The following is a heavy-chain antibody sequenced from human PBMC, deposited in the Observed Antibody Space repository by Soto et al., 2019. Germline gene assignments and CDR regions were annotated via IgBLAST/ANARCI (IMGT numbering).Heavy chain of an antibody. CDR3: XXXXIXASTXWGAFDA. CDR2: VSPTGDST. V-gene: IGHV3-23*01. J-gene: IGHJ3*01. CDR1: GFSFNNYV. D-gene: IGHD1-26*01. Sequence: EVHLLESGGDLVQPGGSLRLSCSSSGFSFNNYVMNWVRQAXGKGLEWGSTVSPTGDSTFYADSVKGRFTISRDNSKSTLXLQMXXXXXXXXAXXXXXXXXIXASTXWGAFDAWGQGTTVSVSS.